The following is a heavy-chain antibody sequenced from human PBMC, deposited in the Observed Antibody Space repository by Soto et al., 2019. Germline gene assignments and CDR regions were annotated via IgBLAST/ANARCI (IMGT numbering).Heavy chain of an antibody. CDR1: GGTFSSYA. J-gene: IGHJ4*02. D-gene: IGHD3-22*01. CDR2: IIPIFGTA. V-gene: IGHV1-69*13. Sequence: SVKVSCKASGGTFSSYAISWVRPAPGQGLEWMGGIIPIFGTANYAQKFQGRVTITADESTGTAYMELSSLRSEDTAVYYCARDPYYYDSSGSNFDYWGQGTLVTVSS. CDR3: ARDPYYYDSSGSNFDY.